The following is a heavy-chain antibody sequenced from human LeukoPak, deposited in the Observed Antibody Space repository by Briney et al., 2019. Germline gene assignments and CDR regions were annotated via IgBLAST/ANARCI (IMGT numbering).Heavy chain of an antibody. Sequence: ASVKVSCKAAGYTFTSYGISWVRQAPGQGLEWMGWISAYNGNTNYAQKLQGRVTMTTDTSTSTAYMELRSLRSDDTAVYYCARDPRKGGALAADYWGQGTLVTVSS. CDR3: ARDPRKGGALAADY. J-gene: IGHJ4*02. V-gene: IGHV1-18*01. CDR2: ISAYNGNT. D-gene: IGHD2-15*01. CDR1: GYTFTSYG.